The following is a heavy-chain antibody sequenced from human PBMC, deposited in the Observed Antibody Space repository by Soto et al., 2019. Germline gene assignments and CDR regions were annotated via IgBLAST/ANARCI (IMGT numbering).Heavy chain of an antibody. Sequence: EVQLLESGGGLVQPGGSLRLSCAASGFTFTKYAMSWVRQAPGKGLEWVSAISASGGTTYYADSVKGRFTISRDNSKNTLYLHMNSLRAEDTAVYYCAKLAAAGLFTYNGFDPWGQGTLVTVSS. D-gene: IGHD6-13*01. CDR3: AKLAAAGLFTYNGFDP. CDR1: GFTFTKYA. J-gene: IGHJ5*02. CDR2: ISASGGTT. V-gene: IGHV3-23*01.